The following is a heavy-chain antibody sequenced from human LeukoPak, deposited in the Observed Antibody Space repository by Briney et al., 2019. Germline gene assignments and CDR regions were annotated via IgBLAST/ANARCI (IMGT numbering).Heavy chain of an antibody. J-gene: IGHJ6*02. CDR1: GFTFSSYA. CDR2: ISGSGGST. V-gene: IGHV3-23*01. Sequence: PGGSLRLSCAASGFTFSSYAMSWVRQAPGKGLEWVSAISGSGGSTYYADSVKGRFTISRDSSKNTLFLQMNYLRAEDTAVYYCARVIVVVPAAMAVYYYYGMDVWGQGTTVTVSS. CDR3: ARVIVVVPAAMAVYYYYGMDV. D-gene: IGHD2-2*01.